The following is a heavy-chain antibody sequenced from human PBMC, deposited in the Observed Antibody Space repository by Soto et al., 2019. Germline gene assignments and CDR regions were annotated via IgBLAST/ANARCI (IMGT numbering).Heavy chain of an antibody. Sequence: PCGSLRLSCAASGFTFSSYGMHWGRQAPGKGLERGAVISYDGSNKYYADSAKGRFTISRDNSKNTLYLQMNSLRAEDTAVYYCANEPPAHSSSPTRDYWGKGTLVSVCS. CDR2: ISYDGSNK. CDR1: GFTFSSYG. D-gene: IGHD6-6*01. J-gene: IGHJ4*02. V-gene: IGHV3-30*18. CDR3: ANEPPAHSSSPTRDY.